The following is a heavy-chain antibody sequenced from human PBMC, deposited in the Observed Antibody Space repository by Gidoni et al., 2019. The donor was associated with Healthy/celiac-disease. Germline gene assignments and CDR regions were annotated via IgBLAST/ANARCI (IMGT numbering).Heavy chain of an antibody. V-gene: IGHV3-30-3*01. CDR3: ARGEIAVAVHFDY. CDR1: GFTVRSYA. Sequence: QVQLVESGGGVVQPGRSLRLSCAASGFTVRSYAMPWVRQAPGKGRGWVAVISYDGSNKYYADSVKGRFTISRDNSKNTLYLQMNSLRAEDTAVYYCARGEIAVAVHFDYWGQGTLVTVSS. CDR2: ISYDGSNK. J-gene: IGHJ4*02. D-gene: IGHD6-19*01.